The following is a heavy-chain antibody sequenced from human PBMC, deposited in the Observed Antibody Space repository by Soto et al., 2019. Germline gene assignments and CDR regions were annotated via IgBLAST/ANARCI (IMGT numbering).Heavy chain of an antibody. CDR3: AKGRSYYYYYGVDV. CDR2: SIDSGGST. V-gene: IGHV3-23*01. Sequence: GGSLRLSCAASGFTFSSCAMGWVRQAPGKGLEWVSDSIDSGGSTYYADSVKGRFSISRDNSKSTLYLQMNSLRAEDTALYYCAKGRSYYYYYGVDVRGLGTTVTVSS. J-gene: IGHJ6*02. CDR1: GFTFSSCA.